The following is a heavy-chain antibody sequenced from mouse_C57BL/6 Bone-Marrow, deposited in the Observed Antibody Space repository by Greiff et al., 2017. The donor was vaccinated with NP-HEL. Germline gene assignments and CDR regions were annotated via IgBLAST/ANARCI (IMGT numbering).Heavy chain of an antibody. Sequence: VKVVESGAELVRPGASVTLSCKASGYTFTDYEMHWVKQTPVHGLEWIGAIDPETGGTAYNQKFKGKAILTADKSSSTAYMELRSLTSEDSAVYYCNLNAMDYWGQGTSVTVSS. V-gene: IGHV1-15*01. J-gene: IGHJ4*01. CDR1: GYTFTDYE. CDR3: NLNAMDY. CDR2: IDPETGGT.